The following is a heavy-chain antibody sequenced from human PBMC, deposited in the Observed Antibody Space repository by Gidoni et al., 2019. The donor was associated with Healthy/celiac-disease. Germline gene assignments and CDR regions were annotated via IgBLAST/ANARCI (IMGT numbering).Heavy chain of an antibody. CDR2: IYYSGST. CDR1: GGSISSYY. D-gene: IGHD3-22*01. Sequence: QVQLQESGPGLVKPSETLSLTCTVSGGSISSYYWSWIRQPPGKGLEWIGYIYYSGSTNYNPSLKSRVTISVDTSKNQFSLKLSSVTAADTAVYYCARGFIYYDTPPFDYWGQGTLVTVSS. CDR3: ARGFIYYDTPPFDY. V-gene: IGHV4-59*01. J-gene: IGHJ4*02.